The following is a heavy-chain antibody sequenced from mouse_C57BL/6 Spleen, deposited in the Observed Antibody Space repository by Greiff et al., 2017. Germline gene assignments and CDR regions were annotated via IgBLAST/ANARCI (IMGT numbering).Heavy chain of an antibody. Sequence: DVQLVESGGGLVKPGGSLKLSCAASGFTFSDYGMHWVRQAPGTGLEWVAYISSGSSTIYYADTVKGRFTISRDNAKNTLFLQMTSLRSEDTAMYYCARDGDWFAYWGQGTLVTVSA. CDR3: ARDGDWFAY. J-gene: IGHJ3*01. CDR1: GFTFSDYG. V-gene: IGHV5-17*01. CDR2: ISSGSSTI.